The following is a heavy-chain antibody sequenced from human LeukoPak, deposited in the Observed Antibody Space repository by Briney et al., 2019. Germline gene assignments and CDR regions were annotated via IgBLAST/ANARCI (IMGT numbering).Heavy chain of an antibody. CDR3: ARGRIAAAGTLIGYYFDF. J-gene: IGHJ4*02. CDR2: VSGSSGST. Sequence: GGSLRLSCAASGFTFSKYAMSWVRQAPGKGLEWVSVVSGSSGSTYYADSVKGRFTISGDNSKNTLYLKMSSLRAEDTAVFYCARGRIAAAGTLIGYYFDFWGQGTLVTVSS. D-gene: IGHD6-13*01. V-gene: IGHV3-23*01. CDR1: GFTFSKYA.